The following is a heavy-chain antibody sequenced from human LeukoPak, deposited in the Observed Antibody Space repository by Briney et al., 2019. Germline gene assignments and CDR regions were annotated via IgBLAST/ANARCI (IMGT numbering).Heavy chain of an antibody. CDR2: IYHSGST. J-gene: IGHJ4*02. D-gene: IGHD2-2*01. Sequence: SETLSLTCTVSGGSISSSSYYWGWIRQPPGKGLEWIGEIYHSGSTNYNPSLKSRVTISVDKSKNQFSLKLSSVTAADTAVYYCAREAIVVVPAERLTTHFDYWGQGTLVTVSS. CDR3: AREAIVVVPAERLTTHFDY. V-gene: IGHV4-39*07. CDR1: GGSISSSSYY.